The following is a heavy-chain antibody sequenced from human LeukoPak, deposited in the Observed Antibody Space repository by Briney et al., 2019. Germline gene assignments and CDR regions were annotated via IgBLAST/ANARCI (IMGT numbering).Heavy chain of an antibody. V-gene: IGHV3-11*01. Sequence: GGALRLSCAASGFTFSDYYMSWIRQAPGKGLEWVSYISSSGSTIYYADSVKGRFTISSDNAKNSLYLQMNSLRAEDTAVYYCARGGVTGTIFGWFDPWGQGTLVTVSS. CDR2: ISSSGSTI. CDR1: GFTFSDYY. J-gene: IGHJ5*02. CDR3: ARGGVTGTIFGWFDP. D-gene: IGHD1-20*01.